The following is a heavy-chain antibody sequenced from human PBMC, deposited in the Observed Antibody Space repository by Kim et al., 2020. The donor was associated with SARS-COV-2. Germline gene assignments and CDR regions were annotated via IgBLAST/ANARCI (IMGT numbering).Heavy chain of an antibody. CDR3: VRANYDGLDV. V-gene: IGHV3-72*01. Sequence: GGSLRLSCAASGFTFSDHYIDWVRQAPGKGLEWVGRIRNKAKSYTTEHAASVKGRFILSRDDSKNSVDLQMNSLKTEDTAVYYCVRANYDGLDVWGQGTT. CDR1: GFTFSDHY. J-gene: IGHJ6*02. CDR2: IRNKAKSYTT.